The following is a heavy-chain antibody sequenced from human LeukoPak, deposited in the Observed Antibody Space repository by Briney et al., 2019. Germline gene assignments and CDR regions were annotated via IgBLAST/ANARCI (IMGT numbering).Heavy chain of an antibody. CDR1: GGSISSGGYY. V-gene: IGHV4-31*03. Sequence: SETLSLTCTVSGGSISSGGYYWSWIRQHPGKGLEWIGYIYYSGSTYYNPSLKSRVTISVDTSKNQFSLKLSSVTAADTAVYYCARDRYSGCDLLYRWFDPWGQGTLVTVSS. CDR3: ARDRYSGCDLLYRWFDP. D-gene: IGHD5-12*01. CDR2: IYYSGST. J-gene: IGHJ5*02.